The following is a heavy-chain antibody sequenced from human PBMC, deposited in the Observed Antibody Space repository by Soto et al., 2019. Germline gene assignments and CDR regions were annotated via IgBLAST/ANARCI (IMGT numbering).Heavy chain of an antibody. J-gene: IGHJ6*02. CDR1: GGSVSSGSYY. Sequence: QVQLQESGPGLVKPSETLSLTCTVSGGSVSSGSYYWSWIRQPPGKGLEWIAYVYYTGSTNYNPALKSRVTISVDTPKNQFSLKLRSVTAADTAVYYCARESRAPSSSGGLDVWGQGPTVTVSS. CDR3: ARESRAPSSSGGLDV. V-gene: IGHV4-61*01. D-gene: IGHD3-10*01. CDR2: VYYTGST.